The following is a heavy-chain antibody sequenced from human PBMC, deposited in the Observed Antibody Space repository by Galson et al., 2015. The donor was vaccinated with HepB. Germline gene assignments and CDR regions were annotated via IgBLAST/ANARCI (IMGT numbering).Heavy chain of an antibody. CDR2: IIPILGIA. D-gene: IGHD5-12*01. V-gene: IGHV1-69*02. Sequence: VKVSCKASGGAFSSYTISWVRQAPGQGLEWMGRIIPILGIANYAQKFQGRVTITADKSTSTAYMELSSLRSEDTAVYYCARPITGGYDYRLDYWGQGTLVTVSS. CDR1: GGAFSSYT. J-gene: IGHJ4*02. CDR3: ARPITGGYDYRLDY.